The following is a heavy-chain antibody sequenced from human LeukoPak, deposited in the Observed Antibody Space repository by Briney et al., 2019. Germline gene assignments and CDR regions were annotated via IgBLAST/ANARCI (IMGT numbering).Heavy chain of an antibody. CDR1: GYTFTSYY. Sequence: ASVKVSCKASGYTFTSYYMHWVRQAPGQGLEWMGIINPSGGSTSYAQKFQGRVTMTRDTSTSTVYMELSSLRSEDTAVYYCARGGLTMVRGVIITFRFDPWGQGTLATVSS. V-gene: IGHV1-46*01. CDR3: ARGGLTMVRGVIITFRFDP. J-gene: IGHJ5*02. CDR2: INPSGGST. D-gene: IGHD3-10*01.